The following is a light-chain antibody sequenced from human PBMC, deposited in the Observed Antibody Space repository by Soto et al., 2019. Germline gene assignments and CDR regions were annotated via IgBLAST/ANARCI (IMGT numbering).Light chain of an antibody. Sequence: DIQVTQSPSSLSASVGDRVTLTCRASQTISGYLNWYQQKPGKAPNLLIYDIFNLQAGVPLRFSGSGSGTDFTLTISSLQPEDFATYYCQQSYSTPYTFGQGTKLEIK. CDR2: DIF. CDR1: QTISGY. J-gene: IGKJ2*01. CDR3: QQSYSTPYT. V-gene: IGKV1-39*01.